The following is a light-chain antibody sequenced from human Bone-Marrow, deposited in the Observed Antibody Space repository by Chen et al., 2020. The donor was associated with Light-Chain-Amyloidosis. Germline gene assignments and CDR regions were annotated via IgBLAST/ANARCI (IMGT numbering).Light chain of an antibody. J-gene: IGKJ3*01. CDR1: QRVPNY. Sequence: VLTQSPATPSLSPVVRAPLSCRSSQRVPNYLAWYQQKPGQAPRLLIYDASTRATVLPARFSSSVCGTEFTLTINGLEPEDFAVYYCQQRSSWPIPFGPGTRVDIK. CDR2: DAS. V-gene: IGKV3-11*01. CDR3: QQRSSWPIP.